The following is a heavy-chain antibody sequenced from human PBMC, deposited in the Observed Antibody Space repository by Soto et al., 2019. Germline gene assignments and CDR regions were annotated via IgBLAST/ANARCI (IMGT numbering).Heavy chain of an antibody. CDR2: ISYDGSNK. D-gene: IGHD2-2*01. V-gene: IGHV3-30-3*01. CDR3: ARGPSSLTRFDY. CDR1: GFTFSSYA. J-gene: IGHJ4*02. Sequence: QVQLVESGGGKVQPGRSLRLSCAASGFTFSSYAMHWVRQAPGKGLEWVAVISYDGSNKYYADSVKGRFTISRDNSKNTLYLQMNSLRAGDTAVYYCARGPSSLTRFDYWGQGTLVTVSS.